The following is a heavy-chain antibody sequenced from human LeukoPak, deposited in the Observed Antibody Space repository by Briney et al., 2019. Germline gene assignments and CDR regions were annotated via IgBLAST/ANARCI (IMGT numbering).Heavy chain of an antibody. CDR3: ARDSGDYYDTSGGWASWFDP. J-gene: IGHJ5*02. V-gene: IGHV1-46*01. CDR2: INPSGGST. D-gene: IGHD3-22*01. CDR1: GYTFTSYY. Sequence: ASVKVSCKASGYTFTSYYMHWVRQAPGQGLEWMGIINPSGGSTNYAQKFQGRVTITADESTSTAYMELSSLRSEDTAVYCCARDSGDYYDTSGGWASWFDPWGQGTLVTVSS.